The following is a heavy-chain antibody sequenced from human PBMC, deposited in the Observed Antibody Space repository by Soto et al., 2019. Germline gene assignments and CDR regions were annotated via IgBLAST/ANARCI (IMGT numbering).Heavy chain of an antibody. J-gene: IGHJ4*02. CDR1: GYIFTTYW. CDR3: TRQWNFDY. Sequence: GESLKISCKASGYIFTTYWIAWVRQMPGKGLEWIGIINPTNSDTRYSPSFQGQVTISAEKSISTTSLQWIGLMSSDTAIYYCTRQWNFDYWGKATLSTVCS. CDR2: INPTNSDT. D-gene: IGHD5-12*01. V-gene: IGHV5-51*01.